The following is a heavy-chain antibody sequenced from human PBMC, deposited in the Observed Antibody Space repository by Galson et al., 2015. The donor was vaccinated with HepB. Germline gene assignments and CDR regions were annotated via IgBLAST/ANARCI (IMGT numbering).Heavy chain of an antibody. J-gene: IGHJ3*02. V-gene: IGHV1-69*13. CDR3: AREYSSSYDAFDM. D-gene: IGHD6-13*01. Sequence: SVKVSCKASGGTFSSYAINWVRQAPGQGLEWMGGSIPIYGTPNYAQSLQGRVTITADESTRTAYMELSSLRSEDTAVYYCAREYSSSYDAFDMWGQGTMVTVSS. CDR2: SIPIYGTP. CDR1: GGTFSSYA.